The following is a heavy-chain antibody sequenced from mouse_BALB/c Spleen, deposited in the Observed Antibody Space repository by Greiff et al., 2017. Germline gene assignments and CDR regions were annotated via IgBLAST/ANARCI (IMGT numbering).Heavy chain of an antibody. J-gene: IGHJ4*01. CDR1: GYTFTSYY. D-gene: IGHD3-3*01. V-gene: IGHV1S56*01. CDR3: AILGYAMDY. Sequence: VQLQQSGPELVKPGASVKMSCKASGYTFTSYYIHWVKQRPGQGLEWIGWIYPGDGSTKYNEKFKGKTTLTADKSSSTAYMLLSSLTSEDSAIYFCAILGYAMDYWGQGTSVTVSS. CDR2: IYPGDGST.